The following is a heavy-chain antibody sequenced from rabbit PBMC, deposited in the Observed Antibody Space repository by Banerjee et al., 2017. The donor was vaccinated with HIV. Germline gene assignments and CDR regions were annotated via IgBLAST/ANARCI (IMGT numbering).Heavy chain of an antibody. Sequence: QEHLEESGGDLVKPEGSLTLTCTASGFSFSNNYWLCWVRQAPGKGLEWIACIGAGSNSAYYASWAKGRFTISKTSSTTVTLQMTSLTAADTATYFCARGYAGNSDFTPYFNLWGPGTLVTDS. CDR3: ARGYAGNSDFTPYFNL. J-gene: IGHJ4*01. CDR1: GFSFSNNYW. V-gene: IGHV1S45*01. CDR2: IGAGSNSA. D-gene: IGHD8-1*01.